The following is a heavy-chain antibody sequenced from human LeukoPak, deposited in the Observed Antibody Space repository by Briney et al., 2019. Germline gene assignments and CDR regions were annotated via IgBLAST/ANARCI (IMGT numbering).Heavy chain of an antibody. J-gene: IGHJ4*02. CDR3: ARQRDYGDSIYSRYFDF. CDR2: IYPGDSDT. D-gene: IGHD4-17*01. V-gene: IGHV5-51*01. Sequence: GESLKISCKGFGYSFTSYWTGWVRQMPGKGLEWMGIIYPGDSDTRYSPSFQGQVTISADKSINTAYLQWSSLKASDTAMYYCARQRDYGDSIYSRYFDFWGQGNLVTVSS. CDR1: GYSFTSYW.